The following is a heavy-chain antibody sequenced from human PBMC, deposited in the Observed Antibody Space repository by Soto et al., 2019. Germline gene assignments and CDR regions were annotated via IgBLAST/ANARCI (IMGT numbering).Heavy chain of an antibody. D-gene: IGHD2-8*01. Sequence: GGSLRLSCAASGFTFSSYGMHWVRQAPGKGLEWVAVISYDGSNKYYADSVKGRFTISRDNSKNTLYLQMNSLRAEDTGVYYCAKDRGYCTHGVCYADGYYGMDVWGQGTTVTVSS. CDR2: ISYDGSNK. V-gene: IGHV3-30*18. CDR3: AKDRGYCTHGVCYADGYYGMDV. CDR1: GFTFSSYG. J-gene: IGHJ6*02.